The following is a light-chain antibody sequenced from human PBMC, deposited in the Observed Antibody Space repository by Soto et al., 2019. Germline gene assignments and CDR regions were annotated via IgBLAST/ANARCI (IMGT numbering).Light chain of an antibody. CDR3: QQYNYYSRT. CDR2: KAA. Sequence: DIQMTQSPSTLSASVGDRVTITCLASQSISSWLAWYQQKPGKAPKLLIYKAASLESGVPSRFSGSGSGTGFTLTISSLQPDDFATYYCQQYNYYSRTFGQGTKVDIK. J-gene: IGKJ1*01. CDR1: QSISSW. V-gene: IGKV1-5*03.